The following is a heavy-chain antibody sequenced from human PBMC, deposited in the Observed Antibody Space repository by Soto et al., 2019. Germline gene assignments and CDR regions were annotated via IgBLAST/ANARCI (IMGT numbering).Heavy chain of an antibody. Sequence: FTFSSYDMHWVRQATGKGLEWVSAIGTAGDPYYPGSVKGRFTISRENAKNSLYLQMNSLRAGDTAVYYCARARRHCSSTSCYRGSYYYGMDVWGQGTTVTVSS. CDR3: ARARRHCSSTSCYRGSYYYGMDV. D-gene: IGHD2-2*01. V-gene: IGHV3-13*05. J-gene: IGHJ6*02. CDR1: FTFSSYD. CDR2: IGTAGDP.